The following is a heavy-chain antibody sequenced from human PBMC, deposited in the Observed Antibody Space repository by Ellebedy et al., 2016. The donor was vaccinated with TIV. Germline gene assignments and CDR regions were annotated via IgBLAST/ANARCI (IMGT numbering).Heavy chain of an antibody. CDR1: GFTFSSYA. V-gene: IGHV3-30-3*01. J-gene: IGHJ4*02. CDR3: AREVEDGSYLGTFDY. CDR2: ISYDGSNK. Sequence: GESLKISCAASGFTFSSYAMHWVRQAPGKGLEWVAVISYDGSNKYYADSVKGRFTISRDNSKNTLYLQMNSLRAEDTAVYYCAREVEDGSYLGTFDYWGQGTLVTVSS. D-gene: IGHD1-26*01.